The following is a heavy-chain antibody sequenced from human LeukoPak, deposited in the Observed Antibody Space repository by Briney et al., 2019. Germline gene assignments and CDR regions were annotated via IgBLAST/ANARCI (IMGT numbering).Heavy chain of an antibody. CDR1: GFTFSSYW. CDR3: ARGSSVAGTNFDY. Sequence: PGGSLRLSCAASGFTFSSYWMSWVRQAPGKGLEWVANIKQDGSEKYYVDSVKGRFTISRDNAKNSLYLQMNSLRAEDTAVYYCARGSSVAGTNFDYWGQGTLVTVSS. J-gene: IGHJ4*02. CDR2: IKQDGSEK. D-gene: IGHD6-19*01. V-gene: IGHV3-7*01.